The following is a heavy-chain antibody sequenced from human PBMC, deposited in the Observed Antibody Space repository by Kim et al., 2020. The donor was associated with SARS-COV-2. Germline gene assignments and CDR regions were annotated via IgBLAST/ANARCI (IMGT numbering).Heavy chain of an antibody. V-gene: IGHV4-59*13. Sequence: SETLSLTCTVSGGSISSYYWSWIRQPPGKGLEWIGYIYYSGSTNNNPSLKSRLTISVDTSKNQFSLKLSSVTAADTAAYYCARAYESSSYNWFDPWGQGTLVTVSS. CDR1: GGSISSYY. J-gene: IGHJ5*02. CDR3: ARAYESSSYNWFDP. CDR2: IYYSGST. D-gene: IGHD6-13*01.